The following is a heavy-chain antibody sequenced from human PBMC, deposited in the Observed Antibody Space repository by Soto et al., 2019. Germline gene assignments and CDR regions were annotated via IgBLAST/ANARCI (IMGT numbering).Heavy chain of an antibody. D-gene: IGHD3-3*01. CDR2: IYYSGST. CDR3: ASTFPPTYYDFWSGYFTPYYYYGQDV. CDR1: GGSVSSGSYY. J-gene: IGHJ6*02. Sequence: SETLSLTCTVSGGSVSSGSYYWSWIRQPPGKGLEWIGYIYYSGSTNYNPSLKSRVTISVDTSKNQFSLKLSSVTAADTAVYYCASTFPPTYYDFWSGYFTPYYYYGQDVSAQGTTVTVSS. V-gene: IGHV4-61*01.